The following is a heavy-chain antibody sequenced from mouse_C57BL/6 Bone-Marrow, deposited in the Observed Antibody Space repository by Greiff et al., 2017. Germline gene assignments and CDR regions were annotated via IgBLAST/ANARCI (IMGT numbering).Heavy chain of an antibody. CDR2: IYPGSGST. J-gene: IGHJ4*01. Sequence: QVQLQQPGAELVQPGASVKMSCKASGYTFTSYWITWVKQRPGKGLEWIGDIYPGSGSTNYKEKFKRKATITVDTSDSTAYLQISSLTSEGTGVYDYARWDDAMDYWGQGTSVTGSS. CDR1: GYTFTSYW. V-gene: IGHV1-55*01. CDR3: ARWDDAMDY. D-gene: IGHD4-1*01.